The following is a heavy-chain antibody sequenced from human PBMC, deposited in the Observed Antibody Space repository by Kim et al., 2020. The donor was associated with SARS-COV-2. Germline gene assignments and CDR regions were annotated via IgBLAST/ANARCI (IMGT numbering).Heavy chain of an antibody. CDR1: GFTFSSYA. V-gene: IGHV3-23*01. Sequence: GGSLRLSCAASGFTFSSYAMSWVRQAPGKGLEWVSAISGSGGSTYYADSVKGRFTISRDNSKNTLYLQMNSLRAEDTAVYYCAKDRGGIAVAAHSFDYWGRGALVTVSS. CDR3: AKDRGGIAVAAHSFDY. D-gene: IGHD6-19*01. CDR2: ISGSGGST. J-gene: IGHJ4*02.